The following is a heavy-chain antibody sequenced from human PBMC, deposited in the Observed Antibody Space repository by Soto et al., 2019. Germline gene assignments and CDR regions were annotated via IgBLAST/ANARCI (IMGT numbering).Heavy chain of an antibody. J-gene: IGHJ6*03. Sequence: EVQLVESGGGLVQHGGSLRLSCAASGFTFSNYWRYWVRQAPVKGLEWVSRINSDGSVSTYADSVKGRLTISRDNVKNTLYVQMDSLRAEDTAVYYCARVDCVGGSCYSLAGSFYYYMDAWGKGTTVTV. CDR1: GFTFSNYW. D-gene: IGHD2-15*01. CDR3: ARVDCVGGSCYSLAGSFYYYMDA. CDR2: INSDGSVS. V-gene: IGHV3-74*03.